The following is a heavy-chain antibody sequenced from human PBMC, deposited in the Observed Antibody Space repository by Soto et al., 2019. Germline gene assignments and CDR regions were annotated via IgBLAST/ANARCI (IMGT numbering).Heavy chain of an antibody. CDR1: GGSFSGYY. CDR2: INHSGST. D-gene: IGHD4-17*01. V-gene: IGHV4-34*01. Sequence: SETLSLTCAVYGGSFSGYYWSWIRQPPGKGLEWIGEINHSGSTNYNPSLKSRVTISVDTSKNQFSLKLSSVTAADTAVYYCARDVVPTVTKYNWFDPWGQGTLVTVSS. CDR3: ARDVVPTVTKYNWFDP. J-gene: IGHJ5*02.